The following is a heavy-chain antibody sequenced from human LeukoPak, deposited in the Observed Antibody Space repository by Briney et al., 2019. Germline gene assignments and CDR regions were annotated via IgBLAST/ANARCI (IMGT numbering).Heavy chain of an antibody. V-gene: IGHV3-30*02. CDR2: IRHDGSNT. J-gene: IGHJ5*02. CDR3: AKPPLNQHNLDR. Sequence: GGSLRLSCAVSGFTFSPYGMHWVRQAPGKGLEWVAFIRHDGSNTYYADSVKGRFTISRDNSKNTVYLSMSSLGVEDTAVYYCAKPPLNQHNLDRWGQGTLVTVFS. CDR1: GFTFSPYG.